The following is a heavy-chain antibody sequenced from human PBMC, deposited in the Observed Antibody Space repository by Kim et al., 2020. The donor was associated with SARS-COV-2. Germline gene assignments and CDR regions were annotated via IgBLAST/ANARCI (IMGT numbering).Heavy chain of an antibody. Sequence: SETLSLTCTVSGGSISSYYWSWIRQPPGKGLEWIGYIYYSGSTNYNPSLKSRVTISVDTSKNQFSLKLSSVTAADTAVYYCAGGGNVWYFDLWGRGTLVTVSS. J-gene: IGHJ2*01. V-gene: IGHV4-59*13. D-gene: IGHD3-16*01. CDR3: AGGGNVWYFDL. CDR1: GGSISSYY. CDR2: IYYSGST.